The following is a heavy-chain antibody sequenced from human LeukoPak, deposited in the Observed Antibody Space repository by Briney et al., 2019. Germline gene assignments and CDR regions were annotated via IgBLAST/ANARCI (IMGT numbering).Heavy chain of an antibody. V-gene: IGHV4-39*01. CDR2: IYYSGST. Sequence: KPSETLSLTCTVSGGSISGSSYYWGWIRQPPGKGLEWIGSIYYSGSTYYNPSLKSRVTISVDTSKNQFSLKLSSVTAADTAVYYCARPGGSYPYYFDYWGQGTLVTVSS. CDR1: GGSISGSSYY. D-gene: IGHD1-26*01. J-gene: IGHJ4*02. CDR3: ARPGGSYPYYFDY.